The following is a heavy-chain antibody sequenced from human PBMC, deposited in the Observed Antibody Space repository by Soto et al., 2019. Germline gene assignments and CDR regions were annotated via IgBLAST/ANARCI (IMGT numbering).Heavy chain of an antibody. CDR1: GFTFSSYW. Sequence: LRLSCAASGFTFSSYWMHWVRQAPGKGLEWVSGINWNSGSIGYADSVKGRFTISRDNAKNSLYLQMNSLRAEDTAVYYCVRLGGASTSDYWGQGTLVTVSS. CDR2: INWNSGSI. J-gene: IGHJ4*02. V-gene: IGHV3-9*01. CDR3: VRLGGASTSDY. D-gene: IGHD2-15*01.